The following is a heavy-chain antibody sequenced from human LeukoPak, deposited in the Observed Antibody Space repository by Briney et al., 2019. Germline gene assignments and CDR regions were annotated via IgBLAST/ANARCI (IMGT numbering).Heavy chain of an antibody. Sequence: GGSLRLSCAASGFTFSSYAMSWVRQAPGKGREWVSAISGSGGSTYYADSVKGRFTISRDNSKNTLYLQMNSPRAEDTAVYYCAKSWGYYFWSGYQVDYWGQGTLATVSS. CDR1: GFTFSSYA. J-gene: IGHJ4*02. D-gene: IGHD3-3*01. V-gene: IGHV3-23*01. CDR3: AKSWGYYFWSGYQVDY. CDR2: ISGSGGST.